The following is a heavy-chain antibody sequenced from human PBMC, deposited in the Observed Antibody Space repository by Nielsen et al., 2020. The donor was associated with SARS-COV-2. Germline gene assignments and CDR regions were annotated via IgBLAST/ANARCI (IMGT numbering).Heavy chain of an antibody. V-gene: IGHV3-43*02. Sequence: GGSLRLSCAASGFTFDDYAMHWVRQAPGKGLEWVSLISGDGGSTYYADSVKGRFTISRDNSKNTLYLQMNSLRAEDTAVYYCARDEADSSMWFDPWGQGTLVTVSS. CDR3: ARDEADSSMWFDP. J-gene: IGHJ5*02. CDR2: ISGDGGST. CDR1: GFTFDDYA. D-gene: IGHD6-13*01.